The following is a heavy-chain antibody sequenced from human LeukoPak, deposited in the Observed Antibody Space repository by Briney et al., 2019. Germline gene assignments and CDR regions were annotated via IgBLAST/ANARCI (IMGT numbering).Heavy chain of an antibody. D-gene: IGHD3-10*01. CDR2: ISYDGSNK. J-gene: IGHJ4*02. V-gene: IGHV3-30*04. CDR1: GFTFSGYA. Sequence: PGGSLRLSCAASGFTFSGYAMHWVRQAPGKGLEWVAVISYDGSNKYYADSVKGRFTISRDNSKNTLYLQMNSLRAEDTAVYYCAKDWYGSEEIFTGGDYWGQGTLVTVSS. CDR3: AKDWYGSEEIFTGGDY.